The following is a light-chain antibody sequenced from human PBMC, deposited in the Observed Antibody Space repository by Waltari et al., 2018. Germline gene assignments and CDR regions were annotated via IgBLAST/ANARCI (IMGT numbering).Light chain of an antibody. V-gene: IGKV1-39*01. CDR1: QTISRY. Sequence: DIVMTQSPSSLSASVGDRVTITCRASQTISRYLNWYQQKPGKAPKLLIYGISSLQSGVPSRFSGSGSGTDFTLTISSLQPEDFATYYCQQSNSIPLTFGGGTKVDIK. CDR2: GIS. J-gene: IGKJ4*01. CDR3: QQSNSIPLT.